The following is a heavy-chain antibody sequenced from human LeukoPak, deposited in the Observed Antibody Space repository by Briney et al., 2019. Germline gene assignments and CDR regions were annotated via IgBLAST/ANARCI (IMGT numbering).Heavy chain of an antibody. CDR2: ISGSGGST. J-gene: IGHJ4*02. Sequence: PGGSLRLSCAASGFTFSRYAMSWVRQAPGKGLEWVSTISGSGGSTYHAGSVKGRFTVSRDNSKNTLFLQMNSLRAEDTAVYYCAKHPNYYCSSTTCYGMFDYWGQGTLVTVSS. V-gene: IGHV3-23*01. D-gene: IGHD2-2*01. CDR3: AKHPNYYCSSTTCYGMFDY. CDR1: GFTFSRYA.